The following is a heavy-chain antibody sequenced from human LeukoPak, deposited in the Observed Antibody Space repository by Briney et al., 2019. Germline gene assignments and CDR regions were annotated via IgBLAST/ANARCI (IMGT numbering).Heavy chain of an antibody. D-gene: IGHD3-9*01. CDR2: IRYDGSNK. CDR3: AKDSKLPRNYDILTGYFGY. Sequence: PGGSLRLSCAASGFTFSSYGMHWDRQAPGKGLEWVAFIRYDGSNKYYADSVKGRFTISRDNSKNTLYLQMNSLRAEDTAVYYCAKDSKLPRNYDILTGYFGYWGQGTLVTVSS. J-gene: IGHJ4*02. V-gene: IGHV3-30*02. CDR1: GFTFSSYG.